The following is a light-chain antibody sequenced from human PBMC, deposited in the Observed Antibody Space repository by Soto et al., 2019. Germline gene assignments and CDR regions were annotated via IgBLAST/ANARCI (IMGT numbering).Light chain of an antibody. Sequence: QSALTQPPSASGTPGQRDTISCSGSSSNIGSNTVNCYQQLPVTAPNPLSYGNGQRPSGVPDRFSGSNSGTSASLAISGLQSEDEADYYCAAWDDSLNGWVFSGGTQLTVL. CDR2: GNG. CDR1: SSNIGSNT. CDR3: AAWDDSLNGWV. V-gene: IGLV1-44*01. J-gene: IGLJ3*02.